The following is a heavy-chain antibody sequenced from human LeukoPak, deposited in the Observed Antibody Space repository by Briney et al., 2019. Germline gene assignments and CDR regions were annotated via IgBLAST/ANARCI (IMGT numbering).Heavy chain of an antibody. CDR3: ARGRVSSSTWHSTYSYFFYMDF. CDR1: DDSITMYY. J-gene: IGHJ6*03. V-gene: IGHV4-59*01. CDR2: VDHTGST. D-gene: IGHD4-11*01. Sequence: SETLSLTCTVSDDSITMYYWTWIRQPPGKGLEWIGYVDHTGSTKFNPSLNGRVSISRDTSNNFFSLRLRSVTAADTAVYFCARGRVSSSTWHSTYSYFFYMDFWGKGTTVTVSS.